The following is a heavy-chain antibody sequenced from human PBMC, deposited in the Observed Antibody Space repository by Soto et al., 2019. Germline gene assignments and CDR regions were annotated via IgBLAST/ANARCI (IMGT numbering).Heavy chain of an antibody. CDR2: VDPFDSSG. J-gene: IGHJ6*02. Sequence: GESLKISCQGFGYSFSNYWISWVRQMPGKGLEWMGRVDPFDSSGKYSPSFQGHVSISTDKSITTAYLQWSSLEASDTAIYYCAREGYSYGRNFHGMDVWGQGTTVTVSS. V-gene: IGHV5-10-1*01. D-gene: IGHD5-18*01. CDR1: GYSFSNYW. CDR3: AREGYSYGRNFHGMDV.